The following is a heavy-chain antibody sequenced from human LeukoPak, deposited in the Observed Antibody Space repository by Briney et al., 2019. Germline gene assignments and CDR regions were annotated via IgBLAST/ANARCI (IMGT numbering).Heavy chain of an antibody. Sequence: GGSLRLSCAASGFIFSSYGMHWVRQAPGKGLEWVAIIWFDGANKYYADSVKGRFTIPRDNSKNTVYLQMDSLRVEDTAVYYCARYNTGRGDYWGQGTLVTVSS. CDR2: IWFDGANK. D-gene: IGHD2-8*02. CDR3: ARYNTGRGDY. V-gene: IGHV3-33*01. CDR1: GFIFSSYG. J-gene: IGHJ4*02.